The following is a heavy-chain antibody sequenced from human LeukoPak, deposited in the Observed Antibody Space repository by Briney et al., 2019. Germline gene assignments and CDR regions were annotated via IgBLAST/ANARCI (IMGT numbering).Heavy chain of an antibody. D-gene: IGHD5-24*01. CDR3: ARASILDY. CDR2: IYPGDSDT. V-gene: IGHV5-51*01. Sequence: GESLKISCKGSGYNFPSYWIGRVRQRPGKGLEWVGIIYPGDSDTRYSPSFQGQDTIAVDWSITTAHLQWNSVRASVTAIYYWARASILDYWCQGTLVTVSS. CDR1: GYNFPSYW. J-gene: IGHJ4*02.